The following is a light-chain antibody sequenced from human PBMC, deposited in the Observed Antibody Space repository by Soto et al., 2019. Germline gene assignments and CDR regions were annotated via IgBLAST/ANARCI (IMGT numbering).Light chain of an antibody. J-gene: IGLJ2*01. CDR2: EVT. CDR1: SSDVGGYKY. CDR3: FSYTSSSTLI. V-gene: IGLV2-14*01. Sequence: QSVLTQPASVSGSPGQSITISCTGTSSDVGGYKYVSWYQQHPGKAPKLMIYEVTYRPSGVSNRFSGFKSGNTASLTISGLNAEDEADSYCFSYTSSSTLIFGGGTKVTVL.